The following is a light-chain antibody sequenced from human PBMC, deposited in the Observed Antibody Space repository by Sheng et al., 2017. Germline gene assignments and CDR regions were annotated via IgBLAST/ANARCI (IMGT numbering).Light chain of an antibody. J-gene: IGKJ3*01. CDR2: KAS. CDR1: ERVSNW. CDR3: QQYGSSQFT. V-gene: IGKV1-5*03. Sequence: DIQMTQSPSTLSASVGDRVTITCRASERVSNWLAWYQQKPGKAPTVVIFKASTLESGVPSRFSGSGSGTEFTLTISRLEPEDFAVYYCQQYGSSQFTFGPGTKVDIK.